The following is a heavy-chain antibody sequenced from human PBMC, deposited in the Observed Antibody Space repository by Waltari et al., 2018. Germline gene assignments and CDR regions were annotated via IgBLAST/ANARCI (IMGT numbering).Heavy chain of an antibody. CDR3: ATYRWLGY. CDR1: EFTFSNYG. Sequence: EVQLVESGGGLVRPGGSLRLSCVVPEFTFSNYGMTWVRQAPGRGRKWGANINCNVKEKNYVDSVKGRFTISRDNARSSLYLQMNSLRVEDTAVYYCATYRWLGYWGLGTLVTVSS. V-gene: IGHV3-7*03. D-gene: IGHD3-10*01. J-gene: IGHJ4*02. CDR2: INCNVKEK.